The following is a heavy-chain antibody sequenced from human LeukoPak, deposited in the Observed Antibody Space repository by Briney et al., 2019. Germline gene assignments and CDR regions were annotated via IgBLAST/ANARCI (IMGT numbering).Heavy chain of an antibody. Sequence: SETLSLTCTVSGGSISSYYWSWIRQPPGKGLEWIGYIYHSGSTYYNPSLKSRVTISVDRSKNQFSLKLSSVTAADTAVYYCARIAAPGDYWGQGTLVTVSS. CDR2: IYHSGST. J-gene: IGHJ4*02. CDR1: GGSISSYY. V-gene: IGHV4-59*12. D-gene: IGHD6-6*01. CDR3: ARIAAPGDY.